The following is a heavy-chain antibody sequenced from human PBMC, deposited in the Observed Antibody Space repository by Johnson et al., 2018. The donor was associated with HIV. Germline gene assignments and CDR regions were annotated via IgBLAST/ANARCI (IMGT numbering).Heavy chain of an antibody. CDR3: ARDGRDLVTRGSLDV. D-gene: IGHD5-18*01. CDR1: GFTFSNYG. Sequence: QEKLVESGGGVMQPGKSLRLSCEASGFTFSNYGMHWVHQAPGKGLEWVAVISYDGSNKYYADSVKGRFTISRDNSKNTLYLQMNSLRPEDTAVYYCARDGRDLVTRGSLDVWGQGTVVTVSS. CDR2: ISYDGSNK. V-gene: IGHV3-30*03. J-gene: IGHJ3*01.